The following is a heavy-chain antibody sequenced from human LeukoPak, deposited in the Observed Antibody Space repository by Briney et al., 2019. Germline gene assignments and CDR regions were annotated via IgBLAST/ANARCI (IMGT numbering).Heavy chain of an antibody. CDR1: GGSISSGSYY. D-gene: IGHD3-3*01. J-gene: IGHJ6*02. CDR2: IYAGAST. V-gene: IGHV4-61*02. CDR3: ARDSAAYDFWSGYWNYYYGMDV. Sequence: SQTLSLTCTVSGGSISSGSYYWSWNRQPAGKGLEWIGRIYAGASTNHHPSLKTRVTISVDTSKNQFSLKLSSVTAADTAVYYCARDSAAYDFWSGYWNYYYGMDVWGQGTTVTVSS.